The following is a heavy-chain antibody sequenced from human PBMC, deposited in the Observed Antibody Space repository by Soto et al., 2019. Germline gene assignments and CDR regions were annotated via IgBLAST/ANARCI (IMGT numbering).Heavy chain of an antibody. J-gene: IGHJ6*02. D-gene: IGHD3-10*01. CDR2: ISSSGSSI. CDR1: GLTFSDCY. CDR3: AGVRFGEWACARDL. V-gene: IGHV3-11*01. Sequence: QVQLVESGGGLVKPGGSLRLSCAASGLTFSDCYMNWIRQAPGKGLEWVSYISSSGSSINYAGSVKGRFTISRDNAKNSLYRQMTTLTAEETATEDWAGVRFGEWACARDLWGHGTTVTVSS.